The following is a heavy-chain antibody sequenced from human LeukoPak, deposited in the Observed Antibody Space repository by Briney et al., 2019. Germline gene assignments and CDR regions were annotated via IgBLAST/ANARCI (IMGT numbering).Heavy chain of an antibody. Sequence: PSETLSLTCTVSGGSISSYYWSWIRQPPGKGLEWIGYIYYSGSTNYNPFLKSRVTISVDTSKNQFSLKLSSVTAADTAVYYCARDNRGAAHFDYWGQGTLVTVSS. CDR1: GGSISSYY. D-gene: IGHD6-13*01. V-gene: IGHV4-59*01. J-gene: IGHJ4*02. CDR2: IYYSGST. CDR3: ARDNRGAAHFDY.